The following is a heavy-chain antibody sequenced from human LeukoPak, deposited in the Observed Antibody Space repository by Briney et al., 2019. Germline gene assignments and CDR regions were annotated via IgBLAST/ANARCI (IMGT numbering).Heavy chain of an antibody. V-gene: IGHV1-69*04. J-gene: IGHJ4*02. Sequence: SVKVSCKASGGTFSSYAISWVRQAPGQGLEWMGRIIPILGIANYAQKFQGRVTITADKSTSTAYMELRSLRSDDTAVYFCARVGAYCTSSSCFDYWGQGNLVTVSS. CDR1: GGTFSSYA. D-gene: IGHD2-2*01. CDR3: ARVGAYCTSSSCFDY. CDR2: IIPILGIA.